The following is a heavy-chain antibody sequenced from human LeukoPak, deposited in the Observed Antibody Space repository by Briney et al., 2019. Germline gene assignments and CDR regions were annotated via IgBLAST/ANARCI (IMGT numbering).Heavy chain of an antibody. Sequence: PGGSLRLSCAASGFKFSDYYMTWIRQAPGKGLEWVSYISNSSDSIYYADSVEGRFTISRDNAKNSLYLQMNSLRAEDTAVYYCVKDDGWVQYANWGQGTLVTVSS. CDR2: ISNSSDSI. CDR1: GFKFSDYY. D-gene: IGHD5-24*01. J-gene: IGHJ4*02. V-gene: IGHV3-11*01. CDR3: VKDDGWVQYAN.